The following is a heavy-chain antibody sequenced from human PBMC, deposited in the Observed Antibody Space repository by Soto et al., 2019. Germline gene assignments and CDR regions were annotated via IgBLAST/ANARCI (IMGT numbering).Heavy chain of an antibody. J-gene: IGHJ4*02. V-gene: IGHV1-69*13. CDR3: ARVGAEYYDSSGYYPRQWDY. D-gene: IGHD3-22*01. CDR2: IIPIFGTA. CDR1: GGTFSSYA. Sequence: GASVKVSCKASGGTFSSYAISWVRQAPGQGLEWMGGIIPIFGTANYAQKFQGRVTITADESTSTAYMELSSLRSEDTAVYYCARVGAEYYDSSGYYPRQWDYWGQGTLVTVSS.